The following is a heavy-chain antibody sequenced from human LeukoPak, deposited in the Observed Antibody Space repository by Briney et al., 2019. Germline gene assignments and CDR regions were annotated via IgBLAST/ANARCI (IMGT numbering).Heavy chain of an antibody. V-gene: IGHV4-4*07. D-gene: IGHD5-12*01. CDR2: IYKSGST. Sequence: SETLSLTCTVSGGSISSYYWSWLRQPAGKGLEWIGRIYKSGSTNYNPSLKSRVTMSVDTSKNQFSLKLSSVTAADTAVYYCARSGYDRYYYYMDVWGKGTTVTVSS. CDR1: GGSISSYY. J-gene: IGHJ6*03. CDR3: ARSGYDRYYYYMDV.